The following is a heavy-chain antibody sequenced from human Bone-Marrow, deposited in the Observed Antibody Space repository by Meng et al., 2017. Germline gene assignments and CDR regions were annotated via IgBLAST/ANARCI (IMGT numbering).Heavy chain of an antibody. D-gene: IGHD5-24*01. Sequence: QLQLQESGSGLEKPSQTLSLTCAVSGGSISSDNYPWSWIRQPPGKGLESIGYIYHSGTAYYNPSLESRVTISVDRSKNQFSLKLSSVTAADTAVYYCARGDGYNRYFDYWGQGTLVTVSS. CDR3: ARGDGYNRYFDY. J-gene: IGHJ4*02. V-gene: IGHV4-30-2*01. CDR1: GGSISSDNYP. CDR2: IYHSGTA.